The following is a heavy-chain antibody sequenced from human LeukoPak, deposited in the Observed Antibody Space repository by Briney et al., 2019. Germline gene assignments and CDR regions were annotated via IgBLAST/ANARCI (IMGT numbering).Heavy chain of an antibody. Sequence: PGGSLRLSCAASGLTFSNYWMTWVRQAPGKGLEWVADIKEDGSEKHYVDSVKSRFTISRDNAKNSLFLQMDSLRSEDTAVYYCVKNSGWYRLDCWGQGTLVTVSS. V-gene: IGHV3-7*03. CDR2: IKEDGSEK. J-gene: IGHJ4*02. D-gene: IGHD6-13*01. CDR3: VKNSGWYRLDC. CDR1: GLTFSNYW.